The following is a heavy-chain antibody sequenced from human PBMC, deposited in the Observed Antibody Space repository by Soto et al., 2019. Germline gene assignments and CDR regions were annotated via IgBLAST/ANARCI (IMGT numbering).Heavy chain of an antibody. V-gene: IGHV1-2*02. CDR1: GYTFTGYY. D-gene: IGHD2-2*01. Sequence: QVQLVQSGAEVKKPGASVKVSCKASGYTFTGYYMHWVRQAPGQGLEWMGWINPNSGGTNYAQKFQGRVTMTRDTSISTAYMELSRLRSDDTAVYYCARGHCSSTSCYWGNNWFDPWGQGTLVTVSS. J-gene: IGHJ5*02. CDR3: ARGHCSSTSCYWGNNWFDP. CDR2: INPNSGGT.